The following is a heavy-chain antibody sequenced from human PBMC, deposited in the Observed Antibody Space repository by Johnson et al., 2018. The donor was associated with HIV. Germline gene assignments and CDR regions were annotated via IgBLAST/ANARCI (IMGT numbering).Heavy chain of an antibody. D-gene: IGHD3-3*01. CDR3: AKDRDLNYDFWSGSADAFDI. CDR1: GFTFSSYG. J-gene: IGHJ3*02. Sequence: QVQLVESGGGVVQPGRSLRLSCAASGFTFSSYGMHWVRQAPGKGLEWVAVISYDGSNKYYADSVKGRFTISRDNSKNTQYLQMNSLRAEDTAVYYWAKDRDLNYDFWSGSADAFDIWGQGTMVTVSS. V-gene: IGHV3-30*18. CDR2: ISYDGSNK.